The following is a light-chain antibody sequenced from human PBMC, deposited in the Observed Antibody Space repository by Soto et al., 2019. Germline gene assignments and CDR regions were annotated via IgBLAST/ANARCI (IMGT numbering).Light chain of an antibody. Sequence: EIVMTQSPATLSVSPGEGATLSCRASQRVSGSLAWFQQKPGQAPRLFIYGASSRATGVPARFSGSGSGTEFTLTISSLQSEDFAVYYCQQYNNWPITFGPGTKVDIK. CDR3: QQYNNWPIT. J-gene: IGKJ3*01. V-gene: IGKV3D-15*01. CDR1: QRVSGS. CDR2: GAS.